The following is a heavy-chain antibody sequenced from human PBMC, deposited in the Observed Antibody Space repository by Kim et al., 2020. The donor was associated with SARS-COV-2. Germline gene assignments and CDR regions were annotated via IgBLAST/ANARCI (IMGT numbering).Heavy chain of an antibody. Sequence: GGSLRLSCVASGFTFSGYAIHWVRQAPGKGLEWVAVMSYDGSNKFYSDSVKGRFTISRDTSKNTLFLQMNSLRAEDTAVYYCARSGDSSTYANWFDPWGQGALVTVSS. V-gene: IGHV3-30*04. J-gene: IGHJ5*02. CDR3: ARSGDSSTYANWFDP. D-gene: IGHD2-2*01. CDR1: GFTFSGYA. CDR2: MSYDGSNK.